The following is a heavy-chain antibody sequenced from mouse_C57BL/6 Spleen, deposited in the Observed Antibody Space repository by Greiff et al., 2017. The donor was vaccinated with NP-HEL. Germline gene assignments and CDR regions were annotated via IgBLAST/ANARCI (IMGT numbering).Heavy chain of an antibody. D-gene: IGHD1-1*01. J-gene: IGHJ4*01. CDR2: ISSGSSTI. CDR3: ARRGYYGSSSSMDY. CDR1: GFTFSDYG. V-gene: IGHV5-17*01. Sequence: EVQGVESGGGLVKPGGSLKLSCAASGFTFSDYGMHWVRQAPEKGLEWVAYISSGSSTIYYADTVKGRFTISRDNAKNTLFLQMTSLRSEDTAMYYCARRGYYGSSSSMDYWGQGTSVTVSS.